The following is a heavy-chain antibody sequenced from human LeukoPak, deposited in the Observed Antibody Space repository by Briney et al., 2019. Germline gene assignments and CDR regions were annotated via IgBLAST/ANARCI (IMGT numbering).Heavy chain of an antibody. CDR2: NSGST. J-gene: IGHJ4*02. CDR1: GDSISSSSYY. V-gene: IGHV4-39*01. CDR3: ATQILLCHYY. D-gene: IGHD2/OR15-2a*01. Sequence: SETLSLTCTVSGDSISSSSYYWEWIRQTPGKGLEWIGSNSGSTYYNPSLKRRVTISVDTSKNQFSLKLSSVTAADTAVYYCATQILLCHYYWGQGTLVTVSS.